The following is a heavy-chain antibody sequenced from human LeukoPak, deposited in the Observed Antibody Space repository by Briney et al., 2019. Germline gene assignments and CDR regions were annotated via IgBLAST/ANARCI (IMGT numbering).Heavy chain of an antibody. CDR1: GFTFSSYS. Sequence: GGSLRLSCAASGFTFSSYSMNWVRQAPGKGLEWVSYISSSSSTIYYADSVKGRFTISRDNAKNSLYLQMNSLRDEDTAVYYCARDEPGDDYGDYASFDYWGQGTLVTVSS. CDR2: ISSSSSTI. CDR3: ARDEPGDDYGDYASFDY. V-gene: IGHV3-48*02. J-gene: IGHJ4*02. D-gene: IGHD4-17*01.